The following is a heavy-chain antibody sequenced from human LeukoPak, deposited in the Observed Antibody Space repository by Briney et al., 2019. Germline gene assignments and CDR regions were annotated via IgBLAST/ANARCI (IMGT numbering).Heavy chain of an antibody. CDR2: IVVGSGNT. Sequence: EASVKVSCKASGFTFTSSAMQWVRQARGQRLEWIGWIVVGSGNTNYAQKFQERVTITRDMSTSTAYMELSSLRSEDTAVYYCAASGRLRSYWYFDLWGRGTLVTVSS. V-gene: IGHV1-58*02. D-gene: IGHD4-17*01. J-gene: IGHJ2*01. CDR1: GFTFTSSA. CDR3: AASGRLRSYWYFDL.